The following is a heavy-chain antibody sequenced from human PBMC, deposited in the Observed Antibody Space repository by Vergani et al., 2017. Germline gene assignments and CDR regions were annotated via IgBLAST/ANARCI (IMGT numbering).Heavy chain of an antibody. Sequence: QVQLQESGPGLVKPSQTLSLTCTVSGDSISSGIYYWSWIRQPAGQGLEWIGRIYARGSTNYNPSLRSRVTISVDTSKNQFSLKLGSVTAADTAVYYCARGAYSTGWYEVSSYYYYGMDVWGQGTTVTVSS. CDR2: IYARGST. J-gene: IGHJ6*02. CDR1: GDSISSGIYY. V-gene: IGHV4-61*02. D-gene: IGHD6-19*01. CDR3: ARGAYSTGWYEVSSYYYYGMDV.